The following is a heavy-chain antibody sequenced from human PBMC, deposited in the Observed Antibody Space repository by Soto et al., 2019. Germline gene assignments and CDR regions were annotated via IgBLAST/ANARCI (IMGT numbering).Heavy chain of an antibody. V-gene: IGHV3-74*01. Sequence: GALRLSCAAAGFTFSSAWMHWVRQAPGKGLVWVSHINSDGSGTSYADSVKGRFSISRDNAENTLYLQMNSLRAEDTAVYYCARAASFTCGSNYGFDYRGRGSLVTGSS. J-gene: IGHJ4*02. D-gene: IGHD4-4*01. CDR1: GFTFSSAW. CDR2: INSDGSGT. CDR3: ARAASFTCGSNYGFDY.